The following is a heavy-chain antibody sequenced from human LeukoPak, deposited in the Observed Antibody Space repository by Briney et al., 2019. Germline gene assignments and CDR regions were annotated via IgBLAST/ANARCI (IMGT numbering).Heavy chain of an antibody. J-gene: IGHJ6*02. V-gene: IGHV3-23*01. CDR2: ISGSGGST. CDR3: AKDYSGLLLDYYGMDV. Sequence: GGSLRLSCAASGFTFSSYAMSWVRQAPGKGLEWVSAISGSGGSTYYADSVKGRFTISRDNSKNTLYLQMNSLRAEDTAVYYCAKDYSGLLLDYYGMDVWGQGATVTVSS. D-gene: IGHD2-21*02. CDR1: GFTFSSYA.